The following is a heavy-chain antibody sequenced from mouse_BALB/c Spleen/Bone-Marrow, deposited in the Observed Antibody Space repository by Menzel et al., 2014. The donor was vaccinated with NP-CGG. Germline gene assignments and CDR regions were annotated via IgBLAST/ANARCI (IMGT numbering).Heavy chain of an antibody. CDR3: ASSLQRLRGYYFDF. Sequence: VMLVESGPGLVAPSQSLSITCTVSGFSLTNYGVHWVRQPPGKGLEWLGVIWAGGSTNYNLALMSRLTISKDNSKSQVFLKMNSLQTDDTGMYYCASSLQRLRGYYFDFGGQGTTLTVSS. V-gene: IGHV2-9*02. D-gene: IGHD1-2*01. J-gene: IGHJ2*01. CDR2: IWAGGST. CDR1: GFSLTNYG.